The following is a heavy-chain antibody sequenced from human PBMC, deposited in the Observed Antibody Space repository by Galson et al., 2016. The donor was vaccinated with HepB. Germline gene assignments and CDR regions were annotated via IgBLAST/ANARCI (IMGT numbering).Heavy chain of an antibody. CDR2: IKQDGSET. Sequence: SLRLSCAASRFSLSAHWMSWVRQAPGKGLEWVANIKQDGSETYFVDSVKGRFTISRDNSKNTLYLQMDGLRAEDSALYYCAKAQGSMVRDYYYGLDVWGQGTTVTVSS. CDR1: RFSLSAHW. D-gene: IGHD3-10*01. V-gene: IGHV3-7*05. J-gene: IGHJ6*02. CDR3: AKAQGSMVRDYYYGLDV.